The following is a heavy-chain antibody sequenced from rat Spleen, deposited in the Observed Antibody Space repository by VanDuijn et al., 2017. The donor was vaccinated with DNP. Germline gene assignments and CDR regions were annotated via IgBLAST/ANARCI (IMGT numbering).Heavy chain of an antibody. Sequence: EVQLVESDGGLVQPGRSLKLSCAASGFTFSDYYMAWVRQAPTKGLEWVATISFDGSATSYRDSVKGRFTVSRDNAKNTLYLQMDSLRSEDTATYYCAKDIGGPFAYWGQGTLVTVSS. J-gene: IGHJ3*01. CDR3: AKDIGGPFAY. CDR1: GFTFSDYY. V-gene: IGHV5-29*01. CDR2: ISFDGSAT.